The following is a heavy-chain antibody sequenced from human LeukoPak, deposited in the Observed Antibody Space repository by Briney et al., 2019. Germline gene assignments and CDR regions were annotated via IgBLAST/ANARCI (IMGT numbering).Heavy chain of an antibody. V-gene: IGHV5-51*01. CDR1: GYTFTTYW. Sequence: GESLKISCKGSGYTFTTYWIAWVRQLPGQGLEWMGIIHPGDSDTRYNPSFQGQVTISADRSISTAYLQWSSLKASDSAMYYCATGIQLCCLDHWGRGTLVTVSS. CDR2: IHPGDSDT. J-gene: IGHJ4*02. CDR3: ATGIQLCCLDH. D-gene: IGHD5-18*01.